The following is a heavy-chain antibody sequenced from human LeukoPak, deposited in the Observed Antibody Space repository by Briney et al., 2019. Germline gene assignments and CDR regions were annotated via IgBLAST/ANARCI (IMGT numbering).Heavy chain of an antibody. CDR2: IYHSGST. Sequence: SETLSLTCTVSGGSISSGGYSWSWIRQPPGKCLEWIGYIYHSGSTYYNPSLKSRVTISVDRSKNQFSLKLSSVTAADTAVYYCARDGTPAAGTVTWFDPWGQGTLVTVSS. CDR1: GGSISSGGYS. V-gene: IGHV4-30-2*01. D-gene: IGHD6-13*01. CDR3: ARDGTPAAGTVTWFDP. J-gene: IGHJ5*02.